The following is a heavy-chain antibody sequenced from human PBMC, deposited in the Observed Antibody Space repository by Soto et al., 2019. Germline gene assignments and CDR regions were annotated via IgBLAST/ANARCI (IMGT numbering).Heavy chain of an antibody. V-gene: IGHV1-2*02. D-gene: IGHD5-12*01. Sequence: ASVKVSCKASGYTFTGYYIHWVRQAPGQGLEWVGWIKPDNGDTNYAQKFQGRVSMTRDTSTSTDYMGLSSLRFDDTAVYYCARNSGYDYVFDYWGQGTLVTVSS. CDR3: ARNSGYDYVFDY. J-gene: IGHJ4*02. CDR1: GYTFTGYY. CDR2: IKPDNGDT.